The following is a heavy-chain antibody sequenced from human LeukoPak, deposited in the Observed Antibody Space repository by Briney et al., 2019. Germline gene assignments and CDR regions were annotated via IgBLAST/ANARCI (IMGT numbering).Heavy chain of an antibody. CDR3: ARDQIVVVAATGYYYYYMDV. CDR1: GFTFSSYS. D-gene: IGHD2-15*01. Sequence: GGSLRLSCAASGFTFSSYSMNWVRQAPGKGLEWVSYISSSSSTIYYADSVKGRFTISRDNAKNSLYLQMNSLRAEDTAVYYCARDQIVVVAATGYYYYYMDVWGKGTTVTVSS. J-gene: IGHJ6*03. V-gene: IGHV3-48*01. CDR2: ISSSSSTI.